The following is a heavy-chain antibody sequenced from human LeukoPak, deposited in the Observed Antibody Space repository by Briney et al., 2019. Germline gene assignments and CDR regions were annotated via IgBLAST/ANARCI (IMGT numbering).Heavy chain of an antibody. CDR2: INPNSGGT. Sequence: ASVKVSCKASGYTFTGYYMHWVRQAPGQGLEWMGWINPNSGGTNYAQKFQGRVTMTRDTSISTAYMELSRLRSDDTAVYYCARPQKSGWYRYYFDYWGQGTLVTVSS. CDR1: GYTFTGYY. J-gene: IGHJ4*02. V-gene: IGHV1-2*02. D-gene: IGHD6-19*01. CDR3: ARPQKSGWYRYYFDY.